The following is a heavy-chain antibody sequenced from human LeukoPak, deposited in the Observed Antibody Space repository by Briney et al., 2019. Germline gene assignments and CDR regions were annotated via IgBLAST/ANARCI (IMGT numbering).Heavy chain of an antibody. CDR2: INHSGST. J-gene: IGHJ6*03. Sequence: SETLSLTCAVYGGSFSGYYWSWIRQPPGKGLEWIGEINHSGSTNYNPSLKSRVTISVDTSKNQFSLKLSSVTAADTAVYYCARVFRSLARYYYYYYMDVWGKGTTVTVSS. D-gene: IGHD3-16*02. V-gene: IGHV4-34*01. CDR1: GGSFSGYY. CDR3: ARVFRSLARYYYYYYMDV.